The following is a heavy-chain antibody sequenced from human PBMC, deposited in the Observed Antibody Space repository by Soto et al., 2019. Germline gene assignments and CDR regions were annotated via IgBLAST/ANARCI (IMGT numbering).Heavy chain of an antibody. CDR1: GGSINSFY. J-gene: IGHJ4*02. Sequence: SETLSLTCTVSGGSINSFYWSWIRQPPGKGPEWIGYIYYTGSTVYNPSLKRRTTISLDTSKNQFSLNLTSVTAADTAVYYCARVRYGSGSYLHAFDYWGQGTLVTVSS. CDR2: IYYTGST. D-gene: IGHD3-10*01. CDR3: ARVRYGSGSYLHAFDY. V-gene: IGHV4-59*01.